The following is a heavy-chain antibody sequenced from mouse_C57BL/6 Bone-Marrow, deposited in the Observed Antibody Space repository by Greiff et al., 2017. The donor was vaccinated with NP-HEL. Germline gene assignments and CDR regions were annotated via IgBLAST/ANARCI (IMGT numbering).Heavy chain of an antibody. V-gene: IGHV1-55*01. J-gene: IGHJ2*01. CDR2: SYPGSGST. Sequence: QVQLQQPGAELVKPGASVKMSCKASGYTFTSYWITWVKQRPGQGLEWIGDSYPGSGSTNYNEKFKSKAPLTVDTSSSTAYMQLSSLTSEDSAVYYCARWGYYFDYWGQGTTLTVSS. CDR3: ARWGYYFDY. CDR1: GYTFTSYW.